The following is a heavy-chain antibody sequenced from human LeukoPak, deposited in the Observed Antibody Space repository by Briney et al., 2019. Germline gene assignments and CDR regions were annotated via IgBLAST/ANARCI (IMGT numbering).Heavy chain of an antibody. J-gene: IGHJ6*03. D-gene: IGHD3-22*01. CDR3: TRGSIAYYYMDV. Sequence: PSETLSLTCTVSGGSISSSSYFWGWIRQPPGKGLEWIGNIYYSGSTNYNPSLKSRVTISVDTSKNQFSLKLSSVTAADTAVYYCTRGSIAYYYMDVWGKGTTVTISS. V-gene: IGHV4-61*05. CDR2: IYYSGST. CDR1: GGSISSSSYF.